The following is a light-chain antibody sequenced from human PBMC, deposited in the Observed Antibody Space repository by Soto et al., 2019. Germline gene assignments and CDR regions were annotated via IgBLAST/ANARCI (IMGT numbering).Light chain of an antibody. Sequence: QSVLTQPPSASGTPGQRVTISCSGSSSNIGSNDVIWYQQLPGTAPKLLICSNNQRPTGVPDRFSGSRSSTSASLAISGLRSEDGADYYCAAWDESLSGVVFGGGTQLTVL. V-gene: IGLV1-47*01. CDR2: SNN. CDR3: AAWDESLSGVV. CDR1: SSNIGSND. J-gene: IGLJ2*01.